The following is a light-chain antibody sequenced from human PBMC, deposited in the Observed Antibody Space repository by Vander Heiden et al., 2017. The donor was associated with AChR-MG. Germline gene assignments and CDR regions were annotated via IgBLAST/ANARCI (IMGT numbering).Light chain of an antibody. V-gene: IGLV1-40*01. CDR1: TSNMWAGDA. CDR3: QSYDSSLSGPRV. Sequence: QSVLTQPPSVSAAPGQRVTISCTEGTSNMWAGDAVQWYQQLPGTAPKLLSYGNSNRPSGVPDRFSGSKSGTSASLAITGLQAEDEADYYCQSYDSSLSGPRVFGGGTKLTVL. J-gene: IGLJ2*01. CDR2: GNS.